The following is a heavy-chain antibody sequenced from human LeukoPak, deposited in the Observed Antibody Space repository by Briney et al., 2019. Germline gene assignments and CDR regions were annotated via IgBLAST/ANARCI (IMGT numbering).Heavy chain of an antibody. D-gene: IGHD3-22*01. Sequence: GGSLRLSCAASGFTFSSYSMNWVRQAPGKGLEWVSSISSSSSYIYYADSVKGRFTISRDNAKNSLYLQMNSLRAEDTAVYYCARGLIHYYDSGGYYPRAFDIWGQGTMVTVSS. J-gene: IGHJ3*02. CDR3: ARGLIHYYDSGGYYPRAFDI. CDR1: GFTFSSYS. V-gene: IGHV3-21*01. CDR2: ISSSSSYI.